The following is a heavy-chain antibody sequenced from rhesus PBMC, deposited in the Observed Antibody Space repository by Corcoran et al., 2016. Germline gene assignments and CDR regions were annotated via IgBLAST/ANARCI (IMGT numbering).Heavy chain of an antibody. CDR3: ARANYYDSGYSDY. CDR2: IYCGSGST. D-gene: IGHD3-28*01. Sequence: QVQLQESGPGVVKPSETLSLTCAVSGGSISGYYLWSWIRQPPGKGLEWIGYIYCGSGSTSYNPSLKSRVIISIDTSKNQFSLKLSSVTAADTAVYYCARANYYDSGYSDYWGQGVLVTVSS. V-gene: IGHV4S7*01. J-gene: IGHJ4*01. CDR1: GGSISGYYL.